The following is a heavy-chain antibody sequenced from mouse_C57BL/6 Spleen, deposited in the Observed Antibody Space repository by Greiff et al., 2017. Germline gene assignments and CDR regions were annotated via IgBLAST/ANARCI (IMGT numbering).Heavy chain of an antibody. CDR1: GYTFTSYW. D-gene: IGHD2-13*01. Sequence: QVQLQQPGAELVKPGASVKVSCKASGYTFTSYWMHWVKQRPGQGLEWIGRIHPSDSDTNYNQKFKGKATLTVDKSSSTAYVQLSSLTSEDSAVXYYAIGDGDYGWFDVWGTGTTVTVSS. CDR3: AIGDGDYGWFDV. CDR2: IHPSDSDT. V-gene: IGHV1-74*01. J-gene: IGHJ1*03.